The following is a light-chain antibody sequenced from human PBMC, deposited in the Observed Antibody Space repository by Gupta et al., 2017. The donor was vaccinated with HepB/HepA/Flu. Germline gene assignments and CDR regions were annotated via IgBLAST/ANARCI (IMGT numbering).Light chain of an antibody. V-gene: IGKV4-1*01. CDR2: WAS. CDR1: QSGLYSSNNKND. Sequence: IVMTQSPDSLAVSLGERATINCKSSQSGLYSSNNKNDLGWYQQKPGQPPKLLIYWASTRESGVPDRYSGSGSGTDFTLTISSLQAEDVAVYYCQQDDSTPLTFGGGTKVEIK. CDR3: QQDDSTPLT. J-gene: IGKJ4*01.